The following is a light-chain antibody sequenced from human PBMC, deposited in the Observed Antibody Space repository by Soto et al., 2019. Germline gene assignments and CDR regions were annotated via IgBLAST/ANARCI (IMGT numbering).Light chain of an antibody. V-gene: IGLV2-11*01. Sequence: QSVLTQPPSVSGSPGQSVTISCTGTNGDVDPYNYVSWYQQHPGRAPKLVIYDVNMRPSGVPDRFSGSKSGDTSSLTISGLQAEDEADYYCCSYVGTPLVGGGTKLTVL. CDR3: CSYVGTPL. CDR2: DVN. CDR1: NGDVDPYNY. J-gene: IGLJ2*01.